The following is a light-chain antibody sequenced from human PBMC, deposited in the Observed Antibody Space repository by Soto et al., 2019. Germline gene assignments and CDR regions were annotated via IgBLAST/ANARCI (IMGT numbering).Light chain of an antibody. CDR2: AAS. CDR3: QQLNSYPFT. CDR1: QGISSY. J-gene: IGKJ5*01. Sequence: DIQLTQSPSFLSASVGDRVTITCRASQGISSYLAWYQQKPGKAPKLLIYAASTLQIGVPSRFSGSGSGTEFTLTISSLQPEDFATYYCQQLNSYPFTFGQWTRLEI. V-gene: IGKV1-9*01.